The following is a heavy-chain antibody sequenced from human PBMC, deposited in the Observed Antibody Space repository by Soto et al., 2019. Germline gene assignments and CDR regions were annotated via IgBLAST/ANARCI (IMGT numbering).Heavy chain of an antibody. CDR1: GFTFSSYS. CDR2: ISSSSSYI. V-gene: IGHV3-21*04. Sequence: PGGSLRLSCAASGFTFSSYSMNWVRQAPGKGLEWVSSISSSSSYIYYADSVKGRFTISRDNANNSLYLQMNSLRSDDTAVYYCARDFAELELRGDYMDVWGKGTTVTVSS. D-gene: IGHD1-7*01. CDR3: ARDFAELELRGDYMDV. J-gene: IGHJ6*03.